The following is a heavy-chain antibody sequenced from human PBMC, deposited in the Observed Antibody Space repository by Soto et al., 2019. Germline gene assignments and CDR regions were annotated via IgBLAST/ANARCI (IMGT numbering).Heavy chain of an antibody. CDR2: ISSGSSYI. V-gene: IGHV3-21*01. CDR1: GFTFSSYS. Sequence: EVQLVESGGGLVKPGGSLRLSCAASGFTFSSYSMNWVRQAPGKGLEWVSSISSGSSYIYYADSVKGRFTISRDNAKKSLYLQMNSLRAEDTAVYHCARSSGGSGKLWNYYGMDVGGQGTTVTVSS. J-gene: IGHJ6*02. D-gene: IGHD3-10*01. CDR3: ARSSGGSGKLWNYYGMDV.